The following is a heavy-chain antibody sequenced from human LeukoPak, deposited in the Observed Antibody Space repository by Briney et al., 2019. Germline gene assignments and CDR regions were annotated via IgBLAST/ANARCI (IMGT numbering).Heavy chain of an antibody. CDR3: ARERGPMVRGVIITKEFDY. Sequence: ASVKVSCKASGGTFSSYAISWVRQAPGQGLEWMGRINPNSGGTNYAQKFQGRVTMTRDTSISTAYMELSRLRSDDTAVYYCARERGPMVRGVIITKEFDYWGQGTLVTVSS. J-gene: IGHJ4*02. CDR2: INPNSGGT. CDR1: GGTFSSYA. D-gene: IGHD3-10*01. V-gene: IGHV1-2*06.